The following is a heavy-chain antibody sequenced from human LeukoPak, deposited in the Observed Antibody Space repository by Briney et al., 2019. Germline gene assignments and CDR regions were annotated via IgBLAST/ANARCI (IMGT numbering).Heavy chain of an antibody. D-gene: IGHD6-13*01. CDR2: ISGSGGST. CDR1: GFTFSSYA. J-gene: IGHJ5*02. Sequence: TGGSLRLSCAASGFTFSSYAMSWVRQAPGKGLEWGSAISGSGGSTYYADSVKGRFTISRDNSKNTLYLQMNSLRAEDTAVYYCAKDLGGSSSWYAPGGRWFDPWGQGTLVTVSS. V-gene: IGHV3-23*01. CDR3: AKDLGGSSSWYAPGGRWFDP.